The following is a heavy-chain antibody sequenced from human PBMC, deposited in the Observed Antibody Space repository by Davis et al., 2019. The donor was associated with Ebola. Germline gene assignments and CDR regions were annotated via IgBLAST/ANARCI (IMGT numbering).Heavy chain of an antibody. CDR2: ISNSGNSI. D-gene: IGHD3-16*01. J-gene: IGHJ5*01. CDR1: GFKFSSYS. CDR3: ARYMWGNSRNFDF. V-gene: IGHV3-48*02. Sequence: GESLKISCAASGFKFSSYSMNWVRQAPGKGPESISYISNSGNSIFYADSVKGRFTISRDNAKNSLYLHMNSLRDEDTAVYYCARYMWGNSRNFDFWGQGTLVTVSS.